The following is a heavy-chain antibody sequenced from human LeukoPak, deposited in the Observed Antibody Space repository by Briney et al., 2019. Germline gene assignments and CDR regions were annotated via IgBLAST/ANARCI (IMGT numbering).Heavy chain of an antibody. CDR2: ISYDGSNK. V-gene: IGHV3-30*04. J-gene: IGHJ4*02. Sequence: PGGSLRLSCAASGFTFSSYAMHWVRQAPGKGLEWVAVISYDGSNKYYADSVKGRFTISRDNSKNTLYLQMNSLRAEDTAVYYCAKDQGAIAAAVTDPVGYWGQGTLVTVSS. D-gene: IGHD6-13*01. CDR3: AKDQGAIAAAVTDPVGY. CDR1: GFTFSSYA.